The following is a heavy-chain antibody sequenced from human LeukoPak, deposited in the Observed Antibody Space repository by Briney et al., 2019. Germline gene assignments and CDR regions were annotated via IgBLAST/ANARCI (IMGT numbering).Heavy chain of an antibody. V-gene: IGHV4-34*01. Sequence: PSETLSLTCAVYGGSFSGYYWSWIRQPPGKGLEWIGEINHSGSTNYNPSLKSRVTMSVDTSKNQFSLKPSSVTAADTAVYYCARGSKIQTGSGSYYSHYYYYMDVWGKGTTVTVSS. J-gene: IGHJ6*03. D-gene: IGHD3-10*01. CDR1: GGSFSGYY. CDR2: INHSGST. CDR3: ARGSKIQTGSGSYYSHYYYYMDV.